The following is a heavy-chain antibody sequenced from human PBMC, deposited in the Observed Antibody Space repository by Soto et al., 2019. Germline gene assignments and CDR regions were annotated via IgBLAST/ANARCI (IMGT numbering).Heavy chain of an antibody. CDR3: AKDLSVTTGYYGMDV. CDR2: ISYDGSNK. CDR1: GFTFSSYG. J-gene: IGHJ6*02. D-gene: IGHD4-17*01. V-gene: IGHV3-30*18. Sequence: VQLLESGGGLVQPGGSLRLSCAASGFTFSSYGMHWVRQAPGKGLEWVAVISYDGSNKYYADSVKGRFTISRDNSKNTLYLQMNSLRAEDTAVYYCAKDLSVTTGYYGMDVWGQGTTVTVSS.